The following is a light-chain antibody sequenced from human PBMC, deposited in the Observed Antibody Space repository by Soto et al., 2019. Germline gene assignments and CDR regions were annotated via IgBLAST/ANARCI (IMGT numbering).Light chain of an antibody. CDR2: DAS. Sequence: AIQLTQSPSSLSASIGDRVTITCRARQGIGSALAWYQQAPGKPPKLLIFDASTLENGVPSRFSGGRSVTDFTLTISSLQPEDFATYYCLLFNTYPQAFGGGHMVEIK. V-gene: IGKV1-13*02. J-gene: IGKJ4*01. CDR3: LLFNTYPQA. CDR1: QGIGSA.